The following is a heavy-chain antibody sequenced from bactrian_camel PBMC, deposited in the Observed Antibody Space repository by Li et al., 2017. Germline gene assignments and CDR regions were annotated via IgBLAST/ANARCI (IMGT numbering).Heavy chain of an antibody. CDR1: GFPHENYC. D-gene: IGHD6*01. V-gene: IGHV3S55*01. Sequence: HVQLVESGGASVRAGGSLTLSCTNSGFPHENYCMGWFRQAPGKERDWVATDNGVGTTYYGDSVKGRFAISRDNAKNTLYLQLNSLKTEDTAMYYCATNTVTDGVAEFSYWGQGTQVTVS. CDR2: DNGVGTT. CDR3: ATNTVTDGVAEFSY. J-gene: IGHJ4*01.